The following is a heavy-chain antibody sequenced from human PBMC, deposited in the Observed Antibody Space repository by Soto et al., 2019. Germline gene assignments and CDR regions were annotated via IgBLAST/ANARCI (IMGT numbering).Heavy chain of an antibody. CDR2: ISYDGSNK. CDR3: AKEVWSGPMDV. Sequence: QVQLVESGGGVVQPGRSLRLSCAASGFTFSSYGMHWVRQAPGKGLEWVAGISYDGSNKYYADSVKGRFTISRDNSKNTLYLQMNSLRAEDTAVYYGAKEVWSGPMDVWGQGTTVTVSS. CDR1: GFTFSSYG. V-gene: IGHV3-30*18. D-gene: IGHD3-3*01. J-gene: IGHJ6*02.